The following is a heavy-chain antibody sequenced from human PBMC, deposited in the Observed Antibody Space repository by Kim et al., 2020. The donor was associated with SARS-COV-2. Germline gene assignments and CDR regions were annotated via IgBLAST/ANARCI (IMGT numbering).Heavy chain of an antibody. J-gene: IGHJ5*02. D-gene: IGHD2-8*01. CDR3: STLGRAFKLIVDL. Sequence: GGSLRLSCATSGFTFANFAMAWVRQVPGKGPEWVSSVSSRGDAYYADSVKGRFTVSRDSAKNMIYLQMSSLRVEDTAVYYCSTLGRAFKLIVDLWRQGTL. CDR1: GFTFANFA. CDR2: VSSRGDA. V-gene: IGHV3-23*01.